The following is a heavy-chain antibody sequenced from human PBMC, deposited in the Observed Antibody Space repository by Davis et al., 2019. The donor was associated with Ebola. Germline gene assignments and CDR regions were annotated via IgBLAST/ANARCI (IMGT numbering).Heavy chain of an antibody. J-gene: IGHJ4*02. V-gene: IGHV3-73*01. CDR1: GFTFSGSA. D-gene: IGHD1-26*01. Sequence: GESLKISCAASGFTFSGSAMHWVRQASGKGLEWVDRIRSKANSYATAYAASVKGRFTISRDDSKNTAYLQMNSLKTEDTAVYYCMSGSQGGYYWGQGTLVTVSA. CDR2: IRSKANSYAT. CDR3: MSGSQGGYY.